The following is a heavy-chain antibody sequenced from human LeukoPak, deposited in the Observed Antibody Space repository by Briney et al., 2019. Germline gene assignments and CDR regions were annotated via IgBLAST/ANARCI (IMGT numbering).Heavy chain of an antibody. CDR3: AGDLHYDSSGYRNFDY. CDR2: ISAYNGNT. J-gene: IGHJ4*02. CDR1: GYTFTSYG. D-gene: IGHD3-22*01. Sequence: ASVKVSCKASGYTFTSYGISWVRQAPGQGLEWMGWISAYNGNTNYAQKLQGRVTMTTDTSTSTAYMELRSLRSDDTAVYYCAGDLHYDSSGYRNFDYWGQGTLVTVSS. V-gene: IGHV1-18*01.